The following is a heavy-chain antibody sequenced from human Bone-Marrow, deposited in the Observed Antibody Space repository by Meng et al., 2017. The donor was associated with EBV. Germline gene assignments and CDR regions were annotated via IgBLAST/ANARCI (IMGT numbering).Heavy chain of an antibody. Sequence: QVQLVQSGPEVKKPGASVKASCKASGYTFTNYGINWVRQAPGQGLEWMGWISIYNGYTNYAQKFQGRITMTTDTSTSTAYMELRSLRSDDTAVYYCAREVRDYGDYGGDYWGQGTLVTVSS. V-gene: IGHV1-18*01. CDR1: GYTFTNYG. CDR2: ISIYNGYT. D-gene: IGHD4-17*01. J-gene: IGHJ4*02. CDR3: AREVRDYGDYGGDY.